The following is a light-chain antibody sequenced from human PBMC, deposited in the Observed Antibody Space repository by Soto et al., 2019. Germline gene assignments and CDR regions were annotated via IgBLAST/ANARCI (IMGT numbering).Light chain of an antibody. CDR1: SSDVGSYNL. Sequence: QSVLTQPASVSGSPEQSITISCTGTSSDVGSYNLVSWYQQHPGKAPKLMIYEVSKRPSGVSNRFSGSKSGNSASLTISGLQAEDEADYYCCSYAGSSTLVFGGGTKL. CDR2: EVS. V-gene: IGLV2-23*02. J-gene: IGLJ2*01. CDR3: CSYAGSSTLV.